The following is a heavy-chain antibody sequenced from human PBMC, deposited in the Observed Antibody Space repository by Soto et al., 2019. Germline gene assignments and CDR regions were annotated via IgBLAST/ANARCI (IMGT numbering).Heavy chain of an antibody. CDR3: ARDTSHGVTIGGLDS. J-gene: IGHJ4*02. D-gene: IGHD3-16*01. V-gene: IGHV3-48*02. CDR1: GFSFSNYN. CDR2: ITDGLTK. Sequence: GFSFSNYNMDWVRQAPGKGLEWVANITDGLTKHYAEFVQGRFIISRDNAKNSLYLELTDLRDDDTAVYYCARDTSHGVTIGGLDSWGQGTLVTVSS.